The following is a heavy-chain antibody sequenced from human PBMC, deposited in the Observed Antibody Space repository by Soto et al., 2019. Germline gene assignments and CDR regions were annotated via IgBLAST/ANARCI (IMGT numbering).Heavy chain of an antibody. D-gene: IGHD1-26*01. V-gene: IGHV3-30*03. CDR3: ARYSGKYQGPIDY. Sequence: QVQLVESGGGVVQPGRSLRLSCAASGFTFSHYGIHRVRQAPGKGLEWLAVISYDGSNKHYADYVKGRFTVSRDNSKNTLYLQMNSLRAEDTAVYFCARYSGKYQGPIDYWGQGTLVTVSS. CDR1: GFTFSHYG. J-gene: IGHJ4*02. CDR2: ISYDGSNK.